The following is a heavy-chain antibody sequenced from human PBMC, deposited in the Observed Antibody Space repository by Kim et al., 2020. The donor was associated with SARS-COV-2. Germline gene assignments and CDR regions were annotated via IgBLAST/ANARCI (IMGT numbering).Heavy chain of an antibody. J-gene: IGHJ4*02. D-gene: IGHD2-15*01. CDR1: GYSFTSYW. CDR2: IYPGDSDT. CDR3: ARRTECSGGSCYPNFDY. Sequence: GESLKISCKGSGYSFTSYWIGWVRQMPGKGLEWMGIIYPGDSDTRYSPSFQGQVTISADKSISTAYLQWSSLKASDTAMYYCARRTECSGGSCYPNFDYWGQGTLVTVSS. V-gene: IGHV5-51*01.